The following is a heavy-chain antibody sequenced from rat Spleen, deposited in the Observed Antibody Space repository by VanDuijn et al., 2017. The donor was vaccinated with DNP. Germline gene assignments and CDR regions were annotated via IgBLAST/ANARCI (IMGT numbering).Heavy chain of an antibody. J-gene: IGHJ3*01. CDR3: ARWNSGFYAMDA. Sequence: EVQLVESGGDLVQPGGSLKLSCAASGFTFGDYYMAWVRQAPTKGLEWVAYIRFDGGSTYYGDSVKGRFTISRDNAKSTLYLQMNSLRSADMATYYCARWNSGFYAMDAWGQGTLVTVSS. V-gene: IGHV5-22*01. D-gene: IGHD4-4*01. CDR1: GFTFGDYY. CDR2: IRFDGGST.